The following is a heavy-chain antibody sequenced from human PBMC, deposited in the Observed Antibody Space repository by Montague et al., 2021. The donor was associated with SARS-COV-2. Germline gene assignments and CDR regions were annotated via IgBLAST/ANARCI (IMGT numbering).Heavy chain of an antibody. V-gene: IGHV4-39*01. J-gene: IGHJ6*02. D-gene: IGHD1-26*01. Sequence: SETLSPTRAVSGGSISSSSYYWGWIHQPPGKGLEWIGSIHYSGSTYYNPSLKSRVSISVDTSKNQFSLKLSSVTAADTAVYYCARLWDTVYYYYGMDVWGQGTTVTVSS. CDR3: ARLWDTVYYYYGMDV. CDR1: GGSISSSSYY. CDR2: IHYSGST.